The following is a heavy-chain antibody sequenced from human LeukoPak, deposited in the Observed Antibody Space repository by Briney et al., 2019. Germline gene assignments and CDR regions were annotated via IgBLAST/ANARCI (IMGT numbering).Heavy chain of an antibody. D-gene: IGHD4-23*01. CDR3: AASGPYGGNSWKLNWYFDL. CDR1: GYTFTSYD. J-gene: IGHJ2*01. Sequence: ASVKVSCKASGYTFTSYDINWVRQATGQGLEWMGWMNPNSGNTGYAQKFQGRVTMTRNTSISKAYMELSSLRSEDTAVYYCAASGPYGGNSWKLNWYFDLWGRGTLVTVSS. CDR2: MNPNSGNT. V-gene: IGHV1-8*02.